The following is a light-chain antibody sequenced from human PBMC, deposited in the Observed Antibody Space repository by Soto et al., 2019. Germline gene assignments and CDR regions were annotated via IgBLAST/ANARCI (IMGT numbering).Light chain of an antibody. CDR1: SSDIGSYNH. Sequence: QSALTHPASVSGSPGQSITISCSGTSSDIGSYNHFAWYQQFPGKSPKFMIYAVSDRPSGVSDRSSGSKSGTTASLTFSGLETEDEADYYCISYTDRQSYLFGTGTKVAVL. V-gene: IGLV2-14*03. CDR2: AVS. J-gene: IGLJ1*01. CDR3: ISYTDRQSYL.